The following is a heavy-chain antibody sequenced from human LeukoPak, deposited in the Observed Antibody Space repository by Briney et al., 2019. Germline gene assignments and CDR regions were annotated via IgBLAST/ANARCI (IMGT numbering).Heavy chain of an antibody. CDR1: GFTFSSYA. V-gene: IGHV3-30*04. CDR2: MSYDGSNK. Sequence: GGSLRLSCAASGFTFSSYAMHWVRQAPGKGLEWVAVMSYDGSNKYYADSVRGRFTISRDNSKNTLYLQMNSLRAEDTAVYYCARDVAAAKFGMDVWGQGTTVTVSS. CDR3: ARDVAAAKFGMDV. J-gene: IGHJ6*02. D-gene: IGHD6-13*01.